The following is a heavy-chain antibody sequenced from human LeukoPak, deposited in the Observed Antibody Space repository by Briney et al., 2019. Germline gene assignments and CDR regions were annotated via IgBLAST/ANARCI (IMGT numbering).Heavy chain of an antibody. Sequence: ASLKVSCKASGYTFTDYYMHWVRQAPGQGLEWMGWINPNSGGTNYAQKFQGRVTMTRDTSISTAYMELTRLTSDDTAVYYCARDHGSYSYWGQGTRVTVSS. V-gene: IGHV1-2*02. CDR1: GYTFTDYY. D-gene: IGHD1-26*01. CDR2: INPNSGGT. CDR3: ARDHGSYSY. J-gene: IGHJ4*02.